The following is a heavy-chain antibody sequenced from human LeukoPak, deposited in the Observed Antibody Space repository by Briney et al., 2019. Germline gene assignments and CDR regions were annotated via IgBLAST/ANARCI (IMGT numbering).Heavy chain of an antibody. CDR3: SRGSGWSSVY. CDR2: ISGGTT. D-gene: IGHD6-19*01. J-gene: IGHJ4*02. Sequence: GGSLRLSCTASGFTFGDYLMSWFRQAPGKGLEWIGFISGGTTEYAASVKGRFTISRDDSTSIAYLQMNSLTTDDTAVYYCSRGSGWSSVYWGEGTLVTVSS. CDR1: GFTFGDYL. V-gene: IGHV3-49*03.